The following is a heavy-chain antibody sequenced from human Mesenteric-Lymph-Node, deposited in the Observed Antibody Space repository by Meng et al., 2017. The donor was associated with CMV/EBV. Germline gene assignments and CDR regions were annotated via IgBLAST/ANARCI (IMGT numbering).Heavy chain of an antibody. D-gene: IGHD1-7*01. J-gene: IGHJ5*02. CDR3: AKDVTGTSYKWFDP. CDR1: GFTFSSYS. V-gene: IGHV3-48*04. CDR2: ISSSSSTI. Sequence: GGSLRLSCAASGFTFSSYSMNWVRQAPGKGLEWVSYISSSSSTIYYADSVKGRFTISRDNSKNTLYLQMNSLRAEDTAVYFCAKDVTGTSYKWFDPWGQGTLVTVSS.